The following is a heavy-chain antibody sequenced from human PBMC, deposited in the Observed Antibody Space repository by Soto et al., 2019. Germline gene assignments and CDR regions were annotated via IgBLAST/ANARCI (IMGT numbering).Heavy chain of an antibody. J-gene: IGHJ6*02. CDR2: INPSDGST. CDR3: ARMAGYDSSGYYYYYGMDV. Sequence: ASVKVSCKASGCTFTSYYMHWVRQAPGQGLERMGIINPSDGSTSYAQKFQGRVTMTRDGSTSTVYMELSSLRSEDTAVYYWARMAGYDSSGYYYYYGMDVWGQGTTVTVSS. V-gene: IGHV1-46*01. CDR1: GCTFTSYY. D-gene: IGHD3-22*01.